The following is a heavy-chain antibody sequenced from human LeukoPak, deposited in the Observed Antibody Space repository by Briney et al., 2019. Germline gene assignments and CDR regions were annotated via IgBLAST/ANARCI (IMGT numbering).Heavy chain of an antibody. CDR1: GFTFDDYA. J-gene: IGHJ5*02. D-gene: IGHD2-15*01. Sequence: TGGSLRLSCAASGFTFDDYAMHWVRQAPGKGLEWVSGIGWNSGSIGYADSVKGRFTISRDNAKNSLYLQMNSLRAEDTALYYCAKDRFRVVAATANWFDPWGQGTLVTVSS. V-gene: IGHV3-9*01. CDR2: IGWNSGSI. CDR3: AKDRFRVVAATANWFDP.